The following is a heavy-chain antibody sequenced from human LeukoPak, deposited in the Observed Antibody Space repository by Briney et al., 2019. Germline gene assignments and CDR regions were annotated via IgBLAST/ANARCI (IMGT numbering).Heavy chain of an antibody. CDR2: ISTNNGST. Sequence: GASVKVSCRAFGYTFTGYYVHWVRQAPGHGLEWMGWISTNNGSTNYAQNLQGRVTMTTDTSTSTAYMELRSPRSDDTAVYYCARAKALADFWSGYHEDGWFDSWGQGSLVTVSS. J-gene: IGHJ5*01. CDR1: GYTFTGYY. CDR3: ARAKALADFWSGYHEDGWFDS. V-gene: IGHV1-18*04. D-gene: IGHD3-3*01.